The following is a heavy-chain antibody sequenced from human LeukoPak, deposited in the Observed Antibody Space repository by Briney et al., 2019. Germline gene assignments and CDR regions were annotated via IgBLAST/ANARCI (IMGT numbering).Heavy chain of an antibody. D-gene: IGHD5-18*01. Sequence: SETLSLTCAVYGGSFSGYYWSWIRQPPGKGLEWIGEINHSGSTNYNPSLKSRVTISVDTSENQFSLKLSSVTAADTAVYYCARRRYSYGLNFDYWGQGTLVTVSS. CDR1: GGSFSGYY. J-gene: IGHJ4*02. CDR3: ARRRYSYGLNFDY. CDR2: INHSGST. V-gene: IGHV4-34*01.